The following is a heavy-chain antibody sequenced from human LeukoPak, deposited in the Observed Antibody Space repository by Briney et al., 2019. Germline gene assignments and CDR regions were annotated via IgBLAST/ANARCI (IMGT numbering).Heavy chain of an antibody. CDR3: ARDCSSTSCQVQYYDFWSGYSEYNWFDP. Sequence: QTGGSLRLSCAASGFTFDDYAMHWVRQAPGKGLEWVSGISWNSGSIGYADSVKGRFTISRDNAKNSLYLQMNSLRAEDTAVYYCARDCSSTSCQVQYYDFWSGYSEYNWFDPWGQGTLVTVSS. V-gene: IGHV3-9*01. D-gene: IGHD3-3*01. J-gene: IGHJ5*02. CDR2: ISWNSGSI. CDR1: GFTFDDYA.